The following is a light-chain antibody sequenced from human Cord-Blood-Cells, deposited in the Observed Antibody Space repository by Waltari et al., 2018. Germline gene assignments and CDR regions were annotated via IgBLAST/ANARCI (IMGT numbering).Light chain of an antibody. CDR1: SSDVGSYNL. Sequence: QSALTQPASVSGSPGQSITISCTGTSSDVGSYNLVSWYQQHPGKAPKLMIYEGSKRLSGVSNPFSGSKSGNTASLTISGLQAEDEADYYCCSYAGSSTVVFGGGTKLTVL. CDR3: CSYAGSSTVV. CDR2: EGS. J-gene: IGLJ2*01. V-gene: IGLV2-23*01.